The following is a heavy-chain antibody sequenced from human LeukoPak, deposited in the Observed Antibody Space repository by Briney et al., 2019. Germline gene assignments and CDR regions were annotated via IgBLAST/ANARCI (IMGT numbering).Heavy chain of an antibody. J-gene: IGHJ4*02. CDR2: IYYSGST. CDR1: GGSISSGGHS. CDR3: ARESADGEALDY. V-gene: IGHV4-61*08. Sequence: SETLSLTCTVSGGSISSGGHSWSWIRQPPGKGLEWIGYIYYSGSTNYNPSLKSRVTISVDTSKNQFSLKLSSVTAADTAVYYCARESADGEALDYWGQGTLVTVSS.